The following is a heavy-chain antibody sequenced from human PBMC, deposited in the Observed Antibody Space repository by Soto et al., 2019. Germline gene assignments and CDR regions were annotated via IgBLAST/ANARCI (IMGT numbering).Heavy chain of an antibody. CDR2: IWYDGSNK. V-gene: IGHV3-33*01. D-gene: IGHD1-26*01. Sequence: QVQLGESGGGVGQPGWSLRLSCAASGFTFSTYGMHWVRQAPGKGLEWVAVIWYDGSNKYYADSVKGRFTISRDNSKNTLYLQMNSLRAEDTAVYYCARDGSGSTLQFDYWGQGTLVTVSS. CDR3: ARDGSGSTLQFDY. CDR1: GFTFSTYG. J-gene: IGHJ4*02.